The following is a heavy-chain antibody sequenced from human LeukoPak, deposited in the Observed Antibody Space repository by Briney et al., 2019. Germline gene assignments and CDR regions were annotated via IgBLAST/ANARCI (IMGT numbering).Heavy chain of an antibody. CDR1: GFTFRRYN. J-gene: IGHJ4*02. V-gene: IGHV3-21*01. D-gene: IGHD6-25*01. CDR2: ISSSGSYI. Sequence: GGSLRLSCAASGFTFRRYNVNGLRQSPGKGLEWVSYISSSGSYIYYADSERRLLTISRDNPKNSLYMQMKLVSGEDTAESYCAGEVIPATAFDSWGQGTLVTVSS. CDR3: AGEVIPATAFDS.